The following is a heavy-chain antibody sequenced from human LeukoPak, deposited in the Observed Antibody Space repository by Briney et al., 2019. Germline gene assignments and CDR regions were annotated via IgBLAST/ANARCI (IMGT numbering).Heavy chain of an antibody. CDR3: ARRKLTSWFDP. J-gene: IGHJ5*02. Sequence: SETLSLTCTVSGGSISSSSYSWGWIRQPPGKGLEWIGSIYYSGSTYYNPSLKSRVTISVDTSKNQFSLKLSSVTAADTAVYYCARRKLTSWFDPWGQGTLVTVSS. V-gene: IGHV4-39*01. CDR2: IYYSGST. CDR1: GGSISSSSYS. D-gene: IGHD3-9*01.